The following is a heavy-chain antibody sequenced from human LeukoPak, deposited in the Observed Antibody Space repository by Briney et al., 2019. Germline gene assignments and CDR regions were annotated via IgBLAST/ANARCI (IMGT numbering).Heavy chain of an antibody. J-gene: IGHJ4*02. D-gene: IGHD1-26*01. V-gene: IGHV4-4*07. CDR3: ARENSGSYREFDY. Sequence: SETLSLTCTVSGGSISSYYWSWIRQPAGKGLEWIGRIYTSGSTNYNASLKSRVSMSVDTSKNQFSLRLSSVTAVDTAVFYCARENSGSYREFDYWGQGTLVTVSS. CDR1: GGSISSYY. CDR2: IYTSGST.